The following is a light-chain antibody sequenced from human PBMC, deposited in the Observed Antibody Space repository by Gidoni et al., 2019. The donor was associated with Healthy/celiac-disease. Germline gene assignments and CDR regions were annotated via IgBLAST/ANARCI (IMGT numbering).Light chain of an antibody. CDR3: QQYNNWWT. V-gene: IGKV3-15*01. CDR1: QSVSSN. J-gene: IGKJ1*01. Sequence: EIVMTQSPATLSVSPGERATLSCSASQSVSSNLACYQQKPGQAPRLLIYGASTRATGIPARFSGSGSGTEFTLTISSLQSEDFAVYYCQQYNNWWTFGQGTKVEIK. CDR2: GAS.